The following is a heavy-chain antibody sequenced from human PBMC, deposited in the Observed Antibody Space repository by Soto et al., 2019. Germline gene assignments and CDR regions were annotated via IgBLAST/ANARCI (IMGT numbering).Heavy chain of an antibody. V-gene: IGHV4-34*01. J-gene: IGHJ6*02. CDR2: INHSGST. CDR1: GGSFSGYY. D-gene: IGHD3-10*01. Sequence: QVQLQQWGAGLLKPSETLSLTCAVYGGSFSGYYWSWIRQPPGKGLEWIGEINHSGSTNYNPSLKSRVTISVDTSKNQFSLKLSSVTAVDTAVYYCARGHRLLWFGGGMDVWGQGTTVTVSS. CDR3: ARGHRLLWFGGGMDV.